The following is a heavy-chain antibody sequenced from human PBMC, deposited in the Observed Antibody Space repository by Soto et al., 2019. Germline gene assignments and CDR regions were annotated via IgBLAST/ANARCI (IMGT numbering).Heavy chain of an antibody. V-gene: IGHV2-5*02. CDR3: AHGSFFRGAHFDF. Sequence: QITLRESGPTLAKPTETLTLTCTFSGFSLSTSGEAVAWVRQPPGKALEWLALIYWDNDKRYIPYLRSRLTSTSDXXKNQVVLTMTVMDPVDTATYFCAHGSFFRGAHFDFWGHGTLVTVSS. D-gene: IGHD3-10*01. CDR1: GFSLSTSGEA. J-gene: IGHJ4*01. CDR2: IYWDNDK.